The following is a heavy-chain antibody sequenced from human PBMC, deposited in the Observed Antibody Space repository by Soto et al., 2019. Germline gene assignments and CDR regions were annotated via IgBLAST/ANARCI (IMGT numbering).Heavy chain of an antibody. CDR2: IYYSGST. Sequence: PSETLSVTWGVSGYSISSSKGWGWIRQHTGKGLEWIGKIYYSGSTSYNPSLKSRVTMSVDTSKNQFSLKLSSVTAADTAVYYCARHPHSLRFLPEGGWFDPWGQRTLVTVSS. CDR3: ARHPHSLRFLPEGGWFDP. J-gene: IGHJ5*02. CDR1: GYSISSSKG. D-gene: IGHD3-3*01. V-gene: IGHV4-28*01.